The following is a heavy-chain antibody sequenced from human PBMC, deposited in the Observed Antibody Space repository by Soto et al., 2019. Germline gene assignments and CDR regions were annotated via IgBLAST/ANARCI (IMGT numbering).Heavy chain of an antibody. D-gene: IGHD5-18*01. CDR2: IYSSGST. V-gene: IGHV4-61*08. CDR3: ARDHPHSYGVYYFDY. CDR1: GGSISSGAYY. Sequence: SETLSLTCTVSGGSISSGAYYWSWIRQHPGKGLEWIGYIYSSGSTHYNPSLQSRVTISADTSKNQVSLKVNSVTAADTAMYYCARDHPHSYGVYYFDYWGQGTPVTVSS. J-gene: IGHJ4*02.